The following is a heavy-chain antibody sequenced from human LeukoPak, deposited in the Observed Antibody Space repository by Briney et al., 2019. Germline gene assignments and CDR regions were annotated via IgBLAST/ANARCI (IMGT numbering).Heavy chain of an antibody. D-gene: IGHD1-26*01. CDR1: GGTFSSYA. V-gene: IGHV1-69*01. Sequence: SVKVSCKASGGTFSSYAISWVRQAPGQGLEWMGGIIPIFGTANYAQKFQGRVTITADESTSTAYMELSSLRSEDTAVYYCARAPSVGATIRYYYYYMDVWGKGTTVTISS. J-gene: IGHJ6*03. CDR3: ARAPSVGATIRYYYYYMDV. CDR2: IIPIFGTA.